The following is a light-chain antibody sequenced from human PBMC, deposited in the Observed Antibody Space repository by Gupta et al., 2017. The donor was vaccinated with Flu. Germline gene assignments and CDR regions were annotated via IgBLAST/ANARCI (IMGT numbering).Light chain of an antibody. Sequence: SGNSSRLGTSSDDVGDKNVYWYQQHPGNAPRLLVYEVCERPSGVADRFSGSKSGNTASLTVSGLQIEDEADYYCPAYATGDTWVFGGGTKLTVL. CDR2: EVC. CDR3: PAYATGDTWV. J-gene: IGLJ3*02. V-gene: IGLV2-8*01. CDR1: SSDDVGDKN.